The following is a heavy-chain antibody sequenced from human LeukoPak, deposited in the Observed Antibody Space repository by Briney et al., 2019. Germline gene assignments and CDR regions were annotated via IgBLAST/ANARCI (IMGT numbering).Heavy chain of an antibody. J-gene: IGHJ4*02. Sequence: PGGSLRLSCAASGFTFSDFWMHWVRQAPGKGLVWVSCISSSSSYIYYADSVKGRFTISRDNARNSLYLQMNSLRAEDTAVYYCARLAAARGIDYWGQGTLVTVSS. D-gene: IGHD6-6*01. V-gene: IGHV3-21*01. CDR3: ARLAAARGIDY. CDR1: GFTFSDFW. CDR2: ISSSSSYI.